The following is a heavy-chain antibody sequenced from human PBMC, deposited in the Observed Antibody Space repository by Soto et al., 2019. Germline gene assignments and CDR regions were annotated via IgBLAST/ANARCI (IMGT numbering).Heavy chain of an antibody. CDR3: AKYRRTEAEGFTLDY. J-gene: IGHJ4*02. V-gene: IGHV4-59*01. CDR1: GDSINNYY. CDR2: IYCTGST. Sequence: SETLSLTCTVSGDSINNYYWSCIRQPPGKRLEWIVYIYCTGSTTYNPSLESRVTMSVDTSKNQFSLKLSSVNAADTAVYYCAKYRRTEAEGFTLDYWGRGTLVTVSS. D-gene: IGHD6-13*01.